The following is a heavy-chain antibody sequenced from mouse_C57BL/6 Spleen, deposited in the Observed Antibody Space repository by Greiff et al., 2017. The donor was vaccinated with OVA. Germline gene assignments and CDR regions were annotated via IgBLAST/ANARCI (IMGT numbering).Heavy chain of an antibody. CDR3: ARHEERLYYDYDGPAWFAY. Sequence: VQLQQSGAELVKPGASVKLSCKASGYTFTEYTIHWVKQRSGQGLEWIGWFYPGSGSIKYNEKFKDKATLTADKSSSTVYMELSRLTSEDSAVYCCARHEERLYYDYDGPAWFAYWGQGTLVTVSA. V-gene: IGHV1-62-2*01. J-gene: IGHJ3*01. D-gene: IGHD2-4*01. CDR2: FYPGSGSI. CDR1: GYTFTEYT.